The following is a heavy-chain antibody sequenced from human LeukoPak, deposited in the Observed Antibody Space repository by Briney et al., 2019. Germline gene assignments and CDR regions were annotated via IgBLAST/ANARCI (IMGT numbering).Heavy chain of an antibody. V-gene: IGHV3-30*18. Sequence: PGGSLRLSCAASGFTFSSYGMHWVRQAPGKGLEWVAVISYDGSNKYYADSVKGRFTISRDNSKNTLYLQMNSLRAEDTAVYYCAKDRGVATIYLFDYWGQGTLVTVSS. D-gene: IGHD5-12*01. CDR3: AKDRGVATIYLFDY. CDR2: ISYDGSNK. J-gene: IGHJ4*02. CDR1: GFTFSSYG.